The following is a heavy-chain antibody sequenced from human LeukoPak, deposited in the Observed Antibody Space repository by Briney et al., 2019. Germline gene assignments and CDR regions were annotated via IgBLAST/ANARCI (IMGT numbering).Heavy chain of an antibody. D-gene: IGHD1-26*01. V-gene: IGHV4-59*11. CDR3: ARATYSGSWLFDY. CDR1: GGSISSHY. Sequence: SETLSLTCTVSGGSISSHYWSWIRQPPGKGLEWIGYIYYSGSTNYNPSLKSRVTISVDTSKNQFSLKLSSVTAADTAVYYSARATYSGSWLFDYWGQGTLVTVSS. CDR2: IYYSGST. J-gene: IGHJ4*02.